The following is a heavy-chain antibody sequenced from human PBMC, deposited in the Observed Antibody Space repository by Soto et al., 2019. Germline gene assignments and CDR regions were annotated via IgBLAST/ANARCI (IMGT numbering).Heavy chain of an antibody. V-gene: IGHV3-33*01. CDR2: IWYDGSNK. J-gene: IGHJ4*02. Sequence: GGSLRLSCAASGFTFSSYGMHWVRQAPGKGLEWVAVIWYDGSNKYYADSVKGRFTISRDNSKNTLYLQMNSLRAEDTAVYYCERENRYSSGWYPSDYWGQGTLVTVSS. CDR1: GFTFSSYG. D-gene: IGHD6-19*01. CDR3: ERENRYSSGWYPSDY.